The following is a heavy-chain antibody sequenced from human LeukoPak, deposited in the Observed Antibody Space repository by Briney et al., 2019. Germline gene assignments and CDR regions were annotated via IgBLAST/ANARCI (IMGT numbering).Heavy chain of an antibody. CDR2: IDSGGNIT. CDR1: GFTFSSYW. J-gene: IGHJ4*02. Sequence: GGSLRLSCAASGFTFSSYWIHWVRQAPGKGLVWVSRIDSGGNITTYADSVKGRFTISRDNAKNTLYLQINSMRAEHTAVYYCARISYDSSGYYDYWGQGTLVTVSS. D-gene: IGHD3-22*01. V-gene: IGHV3-74*03. CDR3: ARISYDSSGYYDY.